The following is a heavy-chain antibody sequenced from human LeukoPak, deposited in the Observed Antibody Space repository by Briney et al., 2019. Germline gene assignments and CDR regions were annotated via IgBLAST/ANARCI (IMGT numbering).Heavy chain of an antibody. D-gene: IGHD2-2*01. CDR1: GFTFSSYA. J-gene: IGHJ4*02. Sequence: GGSLRLSCAASGFTFSSYAMSWVRQAPGKGLEWVSAISGSGGSTYYADSVKGRFTISRDNSKNTLSLQMNSLRPEDTAVYYCAKGYCSGTSCYSGLDWGQGTLVTVSS. V-gene: IGHV3-23*01. CDR2: ISGSGGST. CDR3: AKGYCSGTSCYSGLD.